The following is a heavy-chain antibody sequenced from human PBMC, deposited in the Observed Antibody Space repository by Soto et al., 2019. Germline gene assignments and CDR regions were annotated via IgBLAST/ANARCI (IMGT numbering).Heavy chain of an antibody. Sequence: QVQLVESGGGVVQPGRSLRLSCAGSGFIFSDYAMPWVRQAPGKGLAWVAVISYGGDNKYYADSVRGRFAISRDNLKNTLDVQMNSLNPEDTAVYHWAKARHSTSWYGLEADFWGQGTLVTVSS. CDR1: GFIFSDYA. CDR3: AKARHSTSWYGLEADF. D-gene: IGHD6-13*01. V-gene: IGHV3-30*09. CDR2: ISYGGDNK. J-gene: IGHJ4*02.